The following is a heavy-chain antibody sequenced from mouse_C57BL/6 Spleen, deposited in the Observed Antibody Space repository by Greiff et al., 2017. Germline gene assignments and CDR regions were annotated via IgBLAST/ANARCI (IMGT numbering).Heavy chain of an antibody. D-gene: IGHD1-1*01. CDR2: INPNNGGT. CDR1: GYTFTDYN. Sequence: EVQLQQSGPELVKPGASVKMSCKASGYTFTDYNMHWVKQSHGKSLEWIGYINPNNGGTRYNQKFKGKATLTVNKSSSTACMERRSLTSADSAVYYCARGTYDGSSLYAMDYWGQGTSVTVSS. V-gene: IGHV1-22*01. J-gene: IGHJ4*01. CDR3: ARGTYDGSSLYAMDY.